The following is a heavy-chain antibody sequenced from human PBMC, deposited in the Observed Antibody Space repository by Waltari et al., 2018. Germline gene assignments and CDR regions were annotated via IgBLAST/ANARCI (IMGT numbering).Heavy chain of an antibody. CDR3: ARRDSSAFDI. V-gene: IGHV3-21*01. J-gene: IGHJ3*02. CDR2: ISSSSSYI. D-gene: IGHD2-21*01. CDR1: GFTFSSYS. Sequence: EVQLVESGGGLVKPGGSLRLSCAASGFTFSSYSMNWVRQAPGKGLEWVSSISSSSSYIYYADSVKGRFTISRDNAKNSLYLQMNILRAEDTAVYYCARRDSSAFDIWGQGTMVTVSS.